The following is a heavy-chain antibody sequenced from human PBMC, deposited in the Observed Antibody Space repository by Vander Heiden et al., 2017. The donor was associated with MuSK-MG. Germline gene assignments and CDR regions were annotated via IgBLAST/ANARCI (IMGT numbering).Heavy chain of an antibody. CDR1: GFTFSSYS. D-gene: IGHD5-12*01. J-gene: IGHJ4*02. CDR3: ATPDSGYDYQFDY. Sequence: EVQLVESGGGLVKPGGSLRLSCAASGFTFSSYSMNWVRQAPGKGLEWVSSISSSSSYIYYADSVKGRFTISRDNAKNSLYLQMNRLRAEDTAVYYCATPDSGYDYQFDYWGQGTLVTVSS. V-gene: IGHV3-21*01. CDR2: ISSSSSYI.